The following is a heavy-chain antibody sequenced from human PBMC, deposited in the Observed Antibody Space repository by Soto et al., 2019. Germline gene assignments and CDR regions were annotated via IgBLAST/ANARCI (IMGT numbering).Heavy chain of an antibody. V-gene: IGHV3-15*07. CDR3: RGEDSNGYYYGAFDS. J-gene: IGHJ4*02. D-gene: IGHD3-22*01. Sequence: GGSLRLSCAASGFTSSTAWMTWVRQAPGKGLEWVGRIKAGGTTDYAAPVKGRFTISRDDSQNTVYLQMDSLKTEDTGVYFCRGEDSNGYYYGAFDSWGQGIQVTASS. CDR2: IKAGGTT. CDR1: GFTSSTAW.